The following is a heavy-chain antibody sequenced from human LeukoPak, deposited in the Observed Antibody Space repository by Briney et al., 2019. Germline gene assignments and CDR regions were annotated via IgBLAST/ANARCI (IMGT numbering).Heavy chain of an antibody. CDR3: ARVGHHGSGSFDY. V-gene: IGHV3-48*03. CDR2: ISPTGYTI. Sequence: PGGSLRLSCAASTFSFSNYEMNWVRQAPGQGLEWVSYISPTGYTIYYADSVKGRFTISRDSAKNSLYLQMSSLRAEDTAVYYCARVGHHGSGSFDYWGQGTLVTVSS. D-gene: IGHD3-10*01. J-gene: IGHJ4*02. CDR1: TFSFSNYE.